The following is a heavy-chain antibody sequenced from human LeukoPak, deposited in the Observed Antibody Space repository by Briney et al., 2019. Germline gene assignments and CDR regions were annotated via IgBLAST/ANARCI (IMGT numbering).Heavy chain of an antibody. Sequence: SVKVSCKASGGTFSSYAISWARQAPGQGLEWMGGIIPIFGTANYAQKFQGRVTITADKSTSTAYMELSSLRSEDTAVYYCAGGMTTSGVDPWGQGTLVAVSS. CDR2: IIPIFGTA. J-gene: IGHJ5*02. CDR3: AGGMTTSGVDP. D-gene: IGHD4-17*01. V-gene: IGHV1-69*06. CDR1: GGTFSSYA.